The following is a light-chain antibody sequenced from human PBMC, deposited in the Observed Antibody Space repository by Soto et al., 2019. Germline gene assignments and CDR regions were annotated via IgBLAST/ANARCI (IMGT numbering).Light chain of an antibody. V-gene: IGKV3-11*01. J-gene: IGKJ4*01. Sequence: EIVFTQSPDTLSLSPGERATLSCRASQSVSRHLAWYQQKPGQAPRLLIYDASNRATGIPARFSGSGSGTDFTLTISSLEPEDFAVYYCQQRNNGSPVTFGGGTKVDIK. CDR3: QQRNNGSPVT. CDR2: DAS. CDR1: QSVSRH.